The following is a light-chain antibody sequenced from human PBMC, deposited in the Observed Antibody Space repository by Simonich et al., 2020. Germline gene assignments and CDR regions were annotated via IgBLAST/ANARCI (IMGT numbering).Light chain of an antibody. CDR1: PSVSSN. CDR2: GAS. J-gene: IGKJ5*01. V-gene: IGKV3-15*01. CDR3: QQRSNWIT. Sequence: EIVMTQSPATLSVSPGERATLSCRASPSVSSNLAWYQQKPGQAPRLLIYGASTRATGIPARFSGSGSGTEFTLTISSMQSEDFAVYYCQQRSNWITFGQGTRLEIK.